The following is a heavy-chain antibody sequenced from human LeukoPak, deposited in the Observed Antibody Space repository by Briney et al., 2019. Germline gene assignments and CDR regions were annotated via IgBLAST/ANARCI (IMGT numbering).Heavy chain of an antibody. J-gene: IGHJ5*02. Sequence: SETLSLTCAVYGVSISSSNWWSWVRLPPGKGLEWIGEIYHSGSTNYNPSLKSRGTISVDKSKNHFSLKLSSVTAADTAVYYCAITRYSGSYYPNWFDPWGQGTLVTVSS. CDR3: AITRYSGSYYPNWFDP. V-gene: IGHV4-4*02. D-gene: IGHD1-26*01. CDR2: IYHSGST. CDR1: GVSISSSNW.